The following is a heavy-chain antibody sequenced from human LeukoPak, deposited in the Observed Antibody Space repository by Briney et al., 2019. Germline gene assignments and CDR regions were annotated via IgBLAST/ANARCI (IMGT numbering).Heavy chain of an antibody. Sequence: GGSLRLSCAASGINFSIYWMHWVRQAPGKGVVWVSRINSDGSDTSYADSVKGRFTISRDNAKNTLYLQINSLRAEDTAVYYCASDDGYRSFDYWGQGTLVTVSS. D-gene: IGHD5-24*01. CDR2: INSDGSDT. CDR1: GINFSIYW. J-gene: IGHJ4*02. V-gene: IGHV3-74*01. CDR3: ASDDGYRSFDY.